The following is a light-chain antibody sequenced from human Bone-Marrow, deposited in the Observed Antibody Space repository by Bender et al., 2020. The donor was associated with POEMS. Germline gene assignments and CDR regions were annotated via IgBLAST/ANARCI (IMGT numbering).Light chain of an antibody. J-gene: IGLJ2*01. V-gene: IGLV3-1*01. CDR1: QLGDQY. Sequence: SYGLTQPPSVSVSPGHTANITCSGDQLGDQYASWYQLKPGQSPVLVIYEDNKRPSGIPERFSGSNSGNIATLTISGNQALDEDDYYCQAWDSSSVGFGGGTKLTVL. CDR3: QAWDSSSVG. CDR2: EDN.